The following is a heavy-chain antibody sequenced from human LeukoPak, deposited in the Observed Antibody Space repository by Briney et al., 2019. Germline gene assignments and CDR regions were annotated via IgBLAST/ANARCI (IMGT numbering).Heavy chain of an antibody. V-gene: IGHV4-39*01. J-gene: IGHJ4*02. D-gene: IGHD3-3*01. Sequence: SETLSLTCTVSGGSISSSSYYWGWIRQPPGKGLEWIGSIYYSGSTYYHPSLKSRVTISVDTSKNQFSLKLSSVTAADTAVYYCARLSDFSFDYWGQGTLATVSS. CDR2: IYYSGST. CDR1: GGSISSSSYY. CDR3: ARLSDFSFDY.